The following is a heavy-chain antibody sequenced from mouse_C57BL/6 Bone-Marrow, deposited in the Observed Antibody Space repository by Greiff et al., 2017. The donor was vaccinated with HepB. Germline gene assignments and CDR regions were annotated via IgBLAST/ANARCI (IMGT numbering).Heavy chain of an antibody. CDR1: GYTFTSYW. CDR3: AREEIYRYGNSMDY. D-gene: IGHD2-10*02. Sequence: VQLQQPGAELVKPGASVKLSCKASGYTFTSYWMHWVKQRPGQGLEWIGMIHPNSGSTNYNEKFKSKATLTVDKSSSTAYMQLSSLTSEDSAVYYCAREEIYRYGNSMDYWGQGTSVTVSS. CDR2: IHPNSGST. V-gene: IGHV1-64*01. J-gene: IGHJ4*01.